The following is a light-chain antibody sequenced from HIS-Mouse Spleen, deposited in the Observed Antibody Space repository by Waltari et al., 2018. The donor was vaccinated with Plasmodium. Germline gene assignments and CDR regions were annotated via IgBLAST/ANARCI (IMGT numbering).Light chain of an antibody. CDR2: GAS. V-gene: IGKV3-15*01. Sequence: EIVMTQSPAPPSVSPGDRATLSCRASPSVSSNLAWYQQKPGQAPRPPIYGASTRATGIPARFSGSGSGTEFTLTISSLQSEDFAVYYCQQYNNWSFTFGPGTKVDIK. J-gene: IGKJ3*01. CDR3: QQYNNWSFT. CDR1: PSVSSN.